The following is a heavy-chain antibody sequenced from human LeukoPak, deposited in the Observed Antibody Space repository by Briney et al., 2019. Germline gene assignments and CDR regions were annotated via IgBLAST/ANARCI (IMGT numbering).Heavy chain of an antibody. J-gene: IGHJ4*02. Sequence: GGSLRLSCAASGFTFDDYAMHWVRQAPGKGLEWVSGISWNSGSIGYADSVKGRFTISRDNAKNSLYPQMNSLRAEDTALYYCAKSGGATRGSFDYWGQGTLVTVSS. D-gene: IGHD1-26*01. CDR2: ISWNSGSI. CDR1: GFTFDDYA. CDR3: AKSGGATRGSFDY. V-gene: IGHV3-9*01.